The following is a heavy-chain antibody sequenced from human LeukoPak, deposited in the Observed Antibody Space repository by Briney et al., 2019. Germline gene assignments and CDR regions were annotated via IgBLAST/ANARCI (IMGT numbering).Heavy chain of an antibody. Sequence: PGGSLRLSCAASGFTFSSYGMHWVRQAPGKGLEWVAVISYDGSNKYYADSVKGRFTISRDNSKNTLYLQMNSLKTEDTALYYCARQMATILDGILDYWGQGTLVTVSS. CDR1: GFTFSSYG. J-gene: IGHJ4*02. CDR3: ARQMATILDGILDY. D-gene: IGHD5-24*01. CDR2: ISYDGSNK. V-gene: IGHV3-30*03.